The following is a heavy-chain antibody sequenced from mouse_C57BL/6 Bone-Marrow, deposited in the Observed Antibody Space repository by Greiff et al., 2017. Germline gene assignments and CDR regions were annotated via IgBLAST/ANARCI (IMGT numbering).Heavy chain of an antibody. D-gene: IGHD1-1*01. CDR1: GFTIKNTY. J-gene: IGHJ2*01. CDR3: ASLRYNASSSYCCDY. V-gene: IGHV14-3*01. Sequence: VQLQQSVAELVRPGASVKLSCTASGFTIKNTYMHWVKQRPEQGLEWIGRIDPANGNTNYAPKFQGKATLTADTSSNTAYLQLSRLTSEDTAIYYCASLRYNASSSYCCDYWGQDTTRTVSS. CDR2: IDPANGNT.